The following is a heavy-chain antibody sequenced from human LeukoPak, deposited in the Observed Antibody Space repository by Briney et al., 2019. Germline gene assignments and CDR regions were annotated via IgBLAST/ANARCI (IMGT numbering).Heavy chain of an antibody. CDR1: VFTFRTYW. Sequence: GGSLRLSCAASVFTFRTYWMSWVRQAPGKGLEWVGNIKHDGSEKYYVDSMKGRFTISRDNAKNSLYLQMNSLRDEDTAVYYCATGTKWNDAFNIWGQGTMVTVSS. CDR3: ATGTKWNDAFNI. D-gene: IGHD1-20*01. J-gene: IGHJ3*02. CDR2: IKHDGSEK. V-gene: IGHV3-7*01.